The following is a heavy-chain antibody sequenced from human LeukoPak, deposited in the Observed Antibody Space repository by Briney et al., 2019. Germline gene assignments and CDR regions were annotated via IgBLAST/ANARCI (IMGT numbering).Heavy chain of an antibody. CDR2: ISGSGGST. V-gene: IGHV3-23*01. CDR3: AKGPRHSSGYYYWDYFDY. J-gene: IGHJ4*02. D-gene: IGHD3-22*01. Sequence: GGSLRLSCAASGFTFSSYAMSWVRQAPGKGLEWVSAISGSGGSTYYADSVKGRFTISRDNSKNTLYLQMNSLRAEDTAVYYCAKGPRHSSGYYYWDYFDYWGQGTLVTVSS. CDR1: GFTFSSYA.